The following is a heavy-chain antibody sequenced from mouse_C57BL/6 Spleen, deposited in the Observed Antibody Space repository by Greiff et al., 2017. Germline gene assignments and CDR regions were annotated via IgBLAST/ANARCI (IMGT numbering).Heavy chain of an antibody. CDR2: ISDGGSYT. J-gene: IGHJ1*03. V-gene: IGHV5-4*01. D-gene: IGHD2-1*01. CDR1: GFTFSSYA. CDR3: AREDGNYWYFDV. Sequence: EVQLQESGGGLVKPGGSLKLSCAASGFTFSSYAMSWVRQTPEKRLEWVATISDGGSYTYYPDNVKGRFTISRDNAKNNLYLPMSHLKSEDTAMYYCAREDGNYWYFDVWGTGTTGTVSS.